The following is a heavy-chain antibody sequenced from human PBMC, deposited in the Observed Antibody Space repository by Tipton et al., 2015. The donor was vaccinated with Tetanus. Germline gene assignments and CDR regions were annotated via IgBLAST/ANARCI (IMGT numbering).Heavy chain of an antibody. V-gene: IGHV3-11*01. J-gene: IGHJ6*02. Sequence: SLRLSCAASGFTFSAYYMSWIRLAPGKGLEWISYISHTGTTTYYSASVMGRFTVSRDSTKNSLYLEINSLRAEDTAVYYCARSESRIAPRIPWGMDIWGQGTTVTVSS. CDR2: ISHTGTTT. D-gene: IGHD6-6*01. CDR3: ARSESRIAPRIPWGMDI. CDR1: GFTFSAYY.